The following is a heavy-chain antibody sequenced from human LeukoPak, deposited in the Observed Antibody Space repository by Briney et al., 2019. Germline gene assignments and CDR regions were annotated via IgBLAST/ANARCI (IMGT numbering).Heavy chain of an antibody. D-gene: IGHD6-6*01. CDR2: INPNSGGT. V-gene: IGHV1-2*02. J-gene: IGHJ5*02. Sequence: ASVKASCKASGYTFTGYYMHWVRQAPGQGLEWMGWINPNSGGTNYAQKFQGRVTMTRDTSISTAYMELSRLRSDDTAVYYCAREYSSSLGYWFDPWGQGTLVTVSS. CDR3: AREYSSSLGYWFDP. CDR1: GYTFTGYY.